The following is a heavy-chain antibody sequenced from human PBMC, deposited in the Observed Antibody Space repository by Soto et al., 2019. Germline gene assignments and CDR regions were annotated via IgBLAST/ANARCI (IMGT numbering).Heavy chain of an antibody. CDR1: GYTFTSYG. CDR2: ISAYNGNT. CDR3: ARRGHCSGGSCYTEALYYYYMDV. J-gene: IGHJ6*03. D-gene: IGHD2-15*01. V-gene: IGHV1-18*01. Sequence: ASVKVSCKASGYTFTSYGISWVRQAPGQGLEWMGWISAYNGNTNYAQKLQGRVTMTTDTSTSTAYMELRSLRSDDTAVYYCARRGHCSGGSCYTEALYYYYMDVWGKGTTVTVS.